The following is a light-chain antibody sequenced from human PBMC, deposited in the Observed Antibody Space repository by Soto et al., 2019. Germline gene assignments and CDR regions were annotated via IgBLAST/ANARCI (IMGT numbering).Light chain of an antibody. V-gene: IGKV1-5*03. CDR2: KAS. CDR3: QKYNSYSRT. Sequence: DIQMTQSPSTLSASVGDRVTITCRASQSISSWLAWYQQKPGKAPKLLIYKASSLKSGVPSRFSGSGSGTEFTLTNSSLQPDEFATYYGQKYNSYSRTFGQGTKVEIQ. J-gene: IGKJ1*01. CDR1: QSISSW.